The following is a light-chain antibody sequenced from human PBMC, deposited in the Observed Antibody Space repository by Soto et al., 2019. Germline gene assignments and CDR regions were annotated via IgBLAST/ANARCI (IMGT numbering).Light chain of an antibody. J-gene: IGKJ2*01. Sequence: ILMTQTPSILSASVGDTVTITCRASQSISKWVAWYQQRAGKAPTALIFDAFNSEKGVPSRFSGSGSGTEFTLIISGLQPEDFATYYCHQYDSYPYTFGQGTKLEI. CDR3: HQYDSYPYT. V-gene: IGKV1-5*01. CDR1: QSISKW. CDR2: DAF.